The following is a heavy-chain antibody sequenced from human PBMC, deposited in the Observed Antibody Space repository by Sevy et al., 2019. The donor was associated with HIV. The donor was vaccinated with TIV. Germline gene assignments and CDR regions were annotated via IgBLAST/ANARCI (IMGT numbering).Heavy chain of an antibody. Sequence: GGSLRLSCAASVFTFSDHYMEWVRQAPGKGLEWVGRTRIKADSYTTEYAASVKGRFTISRDDSKNSLYLQMNSLKTEDTAVYYCASHAGIAAAGRVFDYWGQGSLVTVSS. CDR3: ASHAGIAAAGRVFDY. J-gene: IGHJ4*02. V-gene: IGHV3-72*01. CDR2: TRIKADSYTT. CDR1: VFTFSDHY. D-gene: IGHD6-13*01.